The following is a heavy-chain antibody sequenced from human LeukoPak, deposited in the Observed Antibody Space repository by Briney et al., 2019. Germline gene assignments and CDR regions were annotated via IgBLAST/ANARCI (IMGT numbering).Heavy chain of an antibody. Sequence: SETLSLTCSVSGGSVTIGSYYRSWIRQPAGKGLEWIGRISTSGSTNFNPSFTSRITMPLDTSKIQFSLKLNALTAADTAVYYCARGAALAIDYWGQGALVTVSS. CDR1: GGSVTIGSYY. J-gene: IGHJ4*02. D-gene: IGHD2-15*01. V-gene: IGHV4-61*02. CDR2: ISTSGST. CDR3: ARGAALAIDY.